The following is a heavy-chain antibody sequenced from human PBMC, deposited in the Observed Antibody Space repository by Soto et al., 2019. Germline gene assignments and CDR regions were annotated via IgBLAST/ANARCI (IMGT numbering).Heavy chain of an antibody. CDR1: GFTVGSNY. V-gene: IGHV3-53*01. CDR2: IYDGDST. CDR3: ARGRPSFDY. Sequence: GGSLRLSCAASGFTVGSNYMSWVRQAPGKGLEWVSVIYDGDSTHYADSVKGRFTISRDDPKNRLYLQMNSLRAEDTAVYYCARGRPSFDYWGQGTLVTVSS. J-gene: IGHJ4*02.